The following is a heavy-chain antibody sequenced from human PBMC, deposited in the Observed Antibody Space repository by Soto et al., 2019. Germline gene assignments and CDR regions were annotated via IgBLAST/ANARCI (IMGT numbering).Heavy chain of an antibody. Sequence: GESLKISCKGSGYSFTSYWIGWVRQMPGKGLERMGIIYPGDSDTRYSPSFQGQVTISADKSITTTYLQWSSLKASDTAIYYCARLFDTSGWYDYWGQGTMVTVSS. CDR2: IYPGDSDT. CDR3: ARLFDTSGWYDY. D-gene: IGHD6-19*01. J-gene: IGHJ4*02. V-gene: IGHV5-51*01. CDR1: GYSFTSYW.